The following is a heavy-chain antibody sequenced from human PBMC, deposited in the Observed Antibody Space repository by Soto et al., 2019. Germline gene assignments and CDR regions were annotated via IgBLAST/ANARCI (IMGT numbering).Heavy chain of an antibody. J-gene: IGHJ6*02. Sequence: SVKVSCKASGGTFSSYAISWVRQAPGQGLEWMGGIIPIFGTANYAQKFQGRVTITADEYTSTAYMELSSLRSEDTAVYYCARKRGYSYGKHYYYYGMDVWGQGTTVTVSS. CDR2: IIPIFGTA. V-gene: IGHV1-69*13. CDR1: GGTFSSYA. D-gene: IGHD5-18*01. CDR3: ARKRGYSYGKHYYYYGMDV.